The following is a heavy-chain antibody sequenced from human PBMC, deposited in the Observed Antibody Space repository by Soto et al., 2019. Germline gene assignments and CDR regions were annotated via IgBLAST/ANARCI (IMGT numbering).Heavy chain of an antibody. CDR2: INAGNGNT. CDR1: GYTFTSYA. D-gene: IGHD2-2*01. V-gene: IGHV1-3*01. CDR3: AREYQLPYYYYYYMDV. J-gene: IGHJ6*03. Sequence: SVKVSCKASGYTFTSYAMHWVRQAPGQRLEWMGWINAGNGNTKYSQKFQGRVTITRDTSASTAYMELSSLRSEDTAVYYCAREYQLPYYYYYYMDVWGKGTTVTVSS.